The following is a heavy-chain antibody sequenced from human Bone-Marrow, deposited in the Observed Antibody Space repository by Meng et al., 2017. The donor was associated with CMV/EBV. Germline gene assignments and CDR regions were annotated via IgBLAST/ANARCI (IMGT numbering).Heavy chain of an antibody. Sequence: GESLKISCRTSGFPFGDYAMSWVRQAPGKGLEWVGFIRKKGHGGTPQYAAAVKGRFTISRDDSRSTAYLQMNSLQSGDTAVYYCTSCRSDLSADYWGPGTLVTVSP. CDR3: TSCRSDLSADY. CDR1: GFPFGDYA. J-gene: IGHJ4*02. V-gene: IGHV3-49*04. D-gene: IGHD2-15*01. CDR2: IRKKGHGGTP.